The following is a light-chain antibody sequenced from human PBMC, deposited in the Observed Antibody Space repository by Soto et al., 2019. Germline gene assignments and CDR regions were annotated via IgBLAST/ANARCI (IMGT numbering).Light chain of an antibody. CDR3: QKFNAVPT. Sequence: DIKMTQSPSSLSASVGDRVTITCRASQAINNYLAWYQQKPGKVPTLLISAASTLQSGVPSRFSGSGSGTDFTLTISSLQPEDGATYYCQKFNAVPTFGGGTKVE. CDR1: QAINNY. J-gene: IGKJ4*01. V-gene: IGKV1-27*01. CDR2: AAS.